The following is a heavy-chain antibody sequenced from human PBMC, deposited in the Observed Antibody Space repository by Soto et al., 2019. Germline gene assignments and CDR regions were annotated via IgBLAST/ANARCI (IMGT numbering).Heavy chain of an antibody. CDR2: IYYSGST. CDR3: ARDQGGAAHFDY. V-gene: IGHV4-30-4*01. D-gene: IGHD6-13*01. Sequence: QVQLQESGPGLVKPSQTLSLTCTVSGGSISSGDYYWSWIRQPPGKGLEWIGYIYYSGSTYYNPSRMRRVTISVDTTKNQFSLKLSSVTAADTAVYYCARDQGGAAHFDYWGQGTLVTVSS. CDR1: GGSISSGDYY. J-gene: IGHJ4*02.